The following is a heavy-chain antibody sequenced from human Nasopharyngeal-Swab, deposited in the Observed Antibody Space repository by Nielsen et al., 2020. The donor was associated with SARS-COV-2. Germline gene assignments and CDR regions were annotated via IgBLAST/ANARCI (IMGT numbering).Heavy chain of an antibody. CDR1: GITVMTSY. Sequence: GGSLRLSCAASGITVMTSYMTWVRQAPGKGLEWVSVLHIDGTRYYAESVKARFTVSRDNSKNMLYLQMNSLRAEDTAVYYCARGATDFEFWGQGTLVTVSS. CDR3: ARGATDFEF. V-gene: IGHV3-66*01. CDR2: LHIDGTR. J-gene: IGHJ4*02.